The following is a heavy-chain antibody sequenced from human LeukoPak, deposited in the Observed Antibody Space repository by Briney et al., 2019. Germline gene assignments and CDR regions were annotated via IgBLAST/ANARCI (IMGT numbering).Heavy chain of an antibody. D-gene: IGHD2-15*01. CDR2: INPSGGST. Sequence: ASVKVSCKASGYTFTSYYMHWVRQAPGQGLEWMGIINPSGGSTSYAQKFQGRVTMTRDMSTSTVYMELSSLRSEDTAVYYCARPKPHCSGGSCFPDAFDIWGQGTMVTVSS. CDR1: GYTFTSYY. J-gene: IGHJ3*02. CDR3: ARPKPHCSGGSCFPDAFDI. V-gene: IGHV1-46*01.